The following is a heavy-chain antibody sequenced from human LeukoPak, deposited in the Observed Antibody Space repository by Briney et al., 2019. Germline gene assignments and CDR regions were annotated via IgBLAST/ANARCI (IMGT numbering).Heavy chain of an antibody. CDR3: ARGAYCSGGRCPGAFDI. J-gene: IGHJ3*02. Sequence: GGSETLFCAASGFTFSNYAMYWVRQAPGKGLEWVAVIWYDGSNKYYADSVKGRFTISRDNSKNTLFLQMNSLRAEDTAVYYCARGAYCSGGRCPGAFDIWGRGTMVRVSS. CDR1: GFTFSNYA. D-gene: IGHD2-15*01. V-gene: IGHV3-33*01. CDR2: IWYDGSNK.